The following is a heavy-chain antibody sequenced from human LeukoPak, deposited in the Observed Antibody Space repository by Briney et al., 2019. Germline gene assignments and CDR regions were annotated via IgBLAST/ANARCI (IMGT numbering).Heavy chain of an antibody. J-gene: IGHJ6*02. CDR2: IIPIFGTA. V-gene: IGHV1-69*13. CDR3: ARGGTPPTPYYYGMDV. CDR1: GYTFTSYA. D-gene: IGHD5-12*01. Sequence: SVKVSCKASGYTFTSYAISWVRQAPGQGLEWMGGIIPIFGTANYAQKFQGRVTITADESTSTAYMELSSLRSEDTAVYYCARGGTPPTPYYYGMDVWGQGTTVTVSS.